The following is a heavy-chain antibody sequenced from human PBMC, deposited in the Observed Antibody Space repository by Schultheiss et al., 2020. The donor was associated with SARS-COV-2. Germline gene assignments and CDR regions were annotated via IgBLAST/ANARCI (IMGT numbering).Heavy chain of an antibody. Sequence: GSLRLSCAASGFTFRSYAMTWVRQAPGKGLEWVSGIGGSDGNTYYADSVKGRFTISRDNSKNTVYLQMNGLRAEDTAVYYCAKVPYDTSGYYYFDYWGQGTLVTVSS. CDR3: AKVPYDTSGYYYFDY. CDR1: GFTFRSYA. D-gene: IGHD3-22*01. V-gene: IGHV3-23*01. J-gene: IGHJ4*02. CDR2: IGGSDGNT.